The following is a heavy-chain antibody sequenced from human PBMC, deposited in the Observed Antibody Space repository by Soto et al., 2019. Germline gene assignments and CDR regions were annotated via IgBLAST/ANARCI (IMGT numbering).Heavy chain of an antibody. CDR3: GEGGSGGCSLCCYYGSLDV. CDR1: GFSFGSYS. V-gene: IGHV3-21*04. D-gene: IGHD3-10*01. J-gene: IGHJ6*02. Sequence: PGGSLRLSCEGSGFSFGSYSMSWVRQTPGKGVEWVASISRLSSEIDYADTVKGRFTITIDDAKRSLFLQMQSLKVEDTDVYYSGEGGSGGCSLCCYYGSLDVWGQGTAVTVSS. CDR2: ISRLSSEI.